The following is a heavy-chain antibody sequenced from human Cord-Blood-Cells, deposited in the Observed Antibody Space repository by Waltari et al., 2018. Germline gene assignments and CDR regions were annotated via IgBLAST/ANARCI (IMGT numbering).Heavy chain of an antibody. J-gene: IGHJ4*02. V-gene: IGHV4-34*01. CDR3: ASHDQLGIRPFDY. CDR1: GGSFSGYY. CDR2: INHSGST. D-gene: IGHD7-27*01. Sequence: QVQLQQWGAGLLKPSETLSLTCAVYGGSFSGYYWSWIRQPPGKGLEWIGEINHSGSTNYNPSLKSRVTISVDTSKNQFSLKLSSVTAADTAVYYCASHDQLGIRPFDYWGQGTLVTVSS.